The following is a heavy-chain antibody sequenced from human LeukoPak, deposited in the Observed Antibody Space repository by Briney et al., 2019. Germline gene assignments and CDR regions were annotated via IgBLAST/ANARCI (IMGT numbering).Heavy chain of an antibody. CDR2: ISYDGSNK. CDR1: GFTFA. Sequence: GGSLRLSSEASGFTFAMAWVRQAPGKGLEWVAVISYDGSNKYYADSVKGRFTISRDNSKNTLYLQMNSLRAEDTAVYYCAKGDSSSWWGGFGYWGQGTLVTVSS. D-gene: IGHD6-13*01. CDR3: AKGDSSSWWGGFGY. V-gene: IGHV3-30*18. J-gene: IGHJ4*02.